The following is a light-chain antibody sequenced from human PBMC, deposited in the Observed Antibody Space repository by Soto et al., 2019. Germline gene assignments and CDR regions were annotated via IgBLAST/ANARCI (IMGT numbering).Light chain of an antibody. V-gene: IGLV1-44*01. CDR2: SNS. CDR3: AAWDDSLSGPV. CDR1: SSNIGSNT. J-gene: IGLJ2*01. Sequence: QPVLTQPPSASGSPGQRVTISCSRSSSNIGSNTVHWYQQLPGTAPKLLIYSNSERPSGVPDRFSGSKSATSASLAISGLQSEDEADYYCAAWDDSLSGPVFGGGTQLTVL.